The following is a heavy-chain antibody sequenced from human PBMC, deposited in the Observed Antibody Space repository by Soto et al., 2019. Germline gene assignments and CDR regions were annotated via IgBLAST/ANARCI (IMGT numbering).Heavy chain of an antibody. D-gene: IGHD6-13*01. J-gene: IGHJ6*02. CDR1: GYTFTNYW. CDR3: ARQQVVVGYYYYGMDV. V-gene: IGHV5-10-1*01. Sequence: HGESLKISCQGSGYTFTNYWISWVRQMPGKGLEWMGRIDPSDSYTNYSPSFQGHVTISVDKSISTAYLQWSSLKASDTAMYYCARQQVVVGYYYYGMDVWGPGTTVTVSS. CDR2: IDPSDSYT.